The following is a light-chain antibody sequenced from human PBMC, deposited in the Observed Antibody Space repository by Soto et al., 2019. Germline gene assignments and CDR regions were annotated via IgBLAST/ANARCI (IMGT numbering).Light chain of an antibody. CDR1: QSVSTN. J-gene: IGKJ1*01. Sequence: EIVVTQSPATLSVSPGERATLSCRASQSVSTNLAWYQQRPGQAPRLLIYDASTRATDIPTRFSGSGSGAEFTLTISSLQSEDFVVYYCQQYYRYWTFGQGTKVEIK. CDR2: DAS. V-gene: IGKV3-15*01. CDR3: QQYYRYWT.